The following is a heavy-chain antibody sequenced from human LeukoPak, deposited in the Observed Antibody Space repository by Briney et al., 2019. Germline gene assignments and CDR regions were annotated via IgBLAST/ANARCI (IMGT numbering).Heavy chain of an antibody. J-gene: IGHJ4*02. Sequence: SXTLSLTCAVSGYSISSGYYWGWIRQPPGKGLEWIGRIYHSGSTYYIPSLKSRVNISVDTSKNQFSLKLSSVTAADTAVYYCARSFSGSYSLGDYWGQGTLVTVSS. V-gene: IGHV4-38-2*01. D-gene: IGHD3-10*01. CDR2: IYHSGST. CDR1: GYSISSGYY. CDR3: ARSFSGSYSLGDY.